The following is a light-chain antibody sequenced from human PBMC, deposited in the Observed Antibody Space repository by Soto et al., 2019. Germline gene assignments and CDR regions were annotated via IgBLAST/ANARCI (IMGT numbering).Light chain of an antibody. V-gene: IGLV2-11*01. CDR2: VVS. CDR1: SSDVGGYNY. CDR3: CSYAGTYTLI. Sequence: QSALTQPRSVSGSPGQSVTISCTGTSSDVGGYNYVSWYQQHPGKAPKVMIYVVSKWPSGVPDRFSGSKSGNTASLTISGLQAGDEADYYCCSYAGTYTLIFGGGTKVTVL. J-gene: IGLJ2*01.